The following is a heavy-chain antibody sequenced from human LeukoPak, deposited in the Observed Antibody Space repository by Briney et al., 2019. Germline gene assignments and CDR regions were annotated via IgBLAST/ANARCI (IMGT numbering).Heavy chain of an antibody. Sequence: SETLSLTCAVSGGSISSSNWWSWVRQSPGKGLEWIGEIYYSGSTKYNPSLKSRVTISVDKSKNHFSLTVSSVTAADTAVYSCARGPRGSGYSGFDYWGQGTLVTVSS. CDR3: ARGPRGSGYSGFDY. CDR1: GGSISSSNW. CDR2: IYYSGST. D-gene: IGHD3-22*01. V-gene: IGHV4-4*02. J-gene: IGHJ4*02.